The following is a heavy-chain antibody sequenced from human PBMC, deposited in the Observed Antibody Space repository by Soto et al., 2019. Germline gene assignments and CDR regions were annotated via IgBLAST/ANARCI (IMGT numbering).Heavy chain of an antibody. CDR2: IIPIFGTA. D-gene: IGHD1-26*01. Sequence: SVKVSCKASVGTFSSYVISWVRQAPGQGLEWMGGIIPIFGTANYAQKFQGRVTITADESTRTAYMELSSLRSEDTAVYYCAGVFSDEKSKYYFDYWGQGTLVTVSS. J-gene: IGHJ4*02. V-gene: IGHV1-69*13. CDR3: AGVFSDEKSKYYFDY. CDR1: VGTFSSYV.